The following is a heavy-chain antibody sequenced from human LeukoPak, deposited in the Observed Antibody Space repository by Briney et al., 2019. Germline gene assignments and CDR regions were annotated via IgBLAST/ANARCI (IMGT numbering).Heavy chain of an antibody. D-gene: IGHD6-13*01. CDR1: GFTFSSYE. J-gene: IGHJ6*03. Sequence: GGSLRLCCAASGFTFSSYEMNWVRQAPGKGLEWVSYISSSGSTIYYADSVQGRFTISRDNAKNSLYLQMNSLRAEDTAVYYCAREYSSKPYTDAWGKGTTVTVSS. CDR2: ISSSGSTI. V-gene: IGHV3-48*03. CDR3: AREYSSKPYTDA.